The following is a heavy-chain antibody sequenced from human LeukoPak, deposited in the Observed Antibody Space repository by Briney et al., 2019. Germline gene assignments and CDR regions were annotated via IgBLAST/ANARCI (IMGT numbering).Heavy chain of an antibody. D-gene: IGHD3-10*01. V-gene: IGHV3-66*02. CDR2: IYGGGST. CDR3: ARRITDWLDP. CDR1: GFTVSNNY. Sequence: PGGSLRLSCAASGFTVSNNYMTWVRQAPGKGLEWVSLIYGGGSTYYADSVKGRFTISRDDSENTLYLQMNGLRVEDTAVYYCARRITDWLDPWGQGTLVTVSS. J-gene: IGHJ5*02.